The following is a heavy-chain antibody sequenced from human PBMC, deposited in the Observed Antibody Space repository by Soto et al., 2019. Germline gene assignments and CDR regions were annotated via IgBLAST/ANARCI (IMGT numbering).Heavy chain of an antibody. CDR3: ARARFCTSTSCYHYFDF. J-gene: IGHJ4*02. CDR1: GGSISSSS. V-gene: IGHV4-59*01. D-gene: IGHD2-2*01. Sequence: NTSETLSLTCTVSGGSISSSSWSWIRQPPGRGLEWIGYIYNNGRTDYNPSLKSRVTISVDTSKNHFSLKLSSVTPADTAVYYCARARFCTSTSCYHYFDFWGQGTLVTVSS. CDR2: IYNNGRT.